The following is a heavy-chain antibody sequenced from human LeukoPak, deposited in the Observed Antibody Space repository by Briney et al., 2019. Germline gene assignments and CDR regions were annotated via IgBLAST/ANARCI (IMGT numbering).Heavy chain of an antibody. CDR2: IIPIFGTA. CDR3: TRGYCSVGSCYPGYFQH. CDR1: GGTFSSSA. J-gene: IGHJ1*01. D-gene: IGHD2-15*01. Sequence: ASVKVSCKASGGTFSSSAISWVRQAPGQGLERMGKIIPIFGTANYAQKFQGRVTITTDESTSTAYMELSSLRSEDMDVYYSTRGYCSVGSCYPGYFQHWSQGTLVTVSS. V-gene: IGHV1-69*05.